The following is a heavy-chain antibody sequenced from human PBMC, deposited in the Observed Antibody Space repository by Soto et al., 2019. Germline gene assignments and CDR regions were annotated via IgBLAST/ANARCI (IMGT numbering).Heavy chain of an antibody. CDR2: FDPEDGET. V-gene: IGHV1-24*01. J-gene: IGHJ5*02. CDR1: GYTLTELS. CDR3: ATFTTTVTTSVDWFDP. Sequence: ASVKVSCKVSGYTLTELSMHWVRQAPGKGLEWMGGFDPEDGETIYAQKFQGRVTMTEDTSTDTAYMELSSLRSEDTAVYYCATFTTTVTTSVDWFDPWGQGTLVTVSS. D-gene: IGHD4-4*01.